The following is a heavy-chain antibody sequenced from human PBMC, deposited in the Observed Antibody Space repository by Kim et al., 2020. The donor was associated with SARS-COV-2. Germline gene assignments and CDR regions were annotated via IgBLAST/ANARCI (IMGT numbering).Heavy chain of an antibody. CDR3: ACGVVTAISGGTFDY. J-gene: IGHJ4*02. CDR1: GGTFSSYA. D-gene: IGHD2-21*02. CDR2: IIPILGIA. Sequence: SVKVSCKASGGTFSSYAISWVRQAPGQGLEWMGRIIPILGIANYAQKFQGRVTITADKSTSTAYMELSSLRSEDTAVYYCACGVVTAISGGTFDYWGQGTLVTVSS. V-gene: IGHV1-69*04.